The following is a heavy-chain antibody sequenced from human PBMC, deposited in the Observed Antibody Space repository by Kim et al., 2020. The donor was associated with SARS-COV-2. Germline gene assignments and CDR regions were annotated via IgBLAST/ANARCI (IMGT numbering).Heavy chain of an antibody. V-gene: IGHV4-39*07. J-gene: IGHJ5*02. D-gene: IGHD3-10*01. Sequence: SETLSLKCSVSGGSINDYDNFWGWLRQTPGKDLEWIGSIYYRGNTYYNPSLKSRVTVSIDTSKNQFSLSLTSLTAADTAVYYCARSPGQPAKRITMIRGPFDPWGQGTLVTVSS. CDR2: IYYRGNT. CDR3: ARSPGQPAKRITMIRGPFDP. CDR1: GGSINDYDNF.